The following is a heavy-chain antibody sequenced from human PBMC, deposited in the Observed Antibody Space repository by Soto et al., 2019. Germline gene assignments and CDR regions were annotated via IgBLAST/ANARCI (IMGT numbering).Heavy chain of an antibody. D-gene: IGHD3-22*01. CDR3: ARESKYDTSGYPPWFAP. CDR1: VASISSGGCY. V-gene: IGHV4-31*03. Sequence: QVQLQESGPGLVKPSQTLSLTCTVSVASISSGGCYWSWIRQHPGEGLEWIGYIYYSGSTSYNPSLKSRVTISVDTSKNQFSLKLSSVTDADTAVYYCARESKYDTSGYPPWFAPWGQGTLVTVSS. J-gene: IGHJ5*02. CDR2: IYYSGST.